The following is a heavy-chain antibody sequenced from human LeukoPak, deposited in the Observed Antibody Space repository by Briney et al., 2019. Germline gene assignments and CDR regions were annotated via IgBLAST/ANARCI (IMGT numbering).Heavy chain of an antibody. J-gene: IGHJ4*02. V-gene: IGHV3-33*06. CDR1: GFTFNNYG. Sequence: KTGGSLRLSCEASGFTFNNYGMHWVRQAPGKGLEWVAVIWYDGSDKYYADSVKGRFTISRDNSKNTLYLQMNSLRAEDTAVYYCAKVPYRYYYDSSGYPHSWGQGTLVTVSS. CDR2: IWYDGSDK. D-gene: IGHD3-22*01. CDR3: AKVPYRYYYDSSGYPHS.